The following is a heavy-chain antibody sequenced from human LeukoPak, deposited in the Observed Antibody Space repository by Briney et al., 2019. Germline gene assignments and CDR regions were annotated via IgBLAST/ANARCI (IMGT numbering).Heavy chain of an antibody. CDR2: IWYDGSNK. CDR1: GFTFSSYG. J-gene: IGHJ4*02. Sequence: GGPLRLSCAASGFTFSSYGMHWVRQAPGKGLEWVAVIWYDGSNKYYADSVKGRFTISRDNSNNTLYLQMNSLRVEDTAVYYCARGGPEWPLDYWGQGTLVTVSS. D-gene: IGHD3-16*01. V-gene: IGHV3-33*01. CDR3: ARGGPEWPLDY.